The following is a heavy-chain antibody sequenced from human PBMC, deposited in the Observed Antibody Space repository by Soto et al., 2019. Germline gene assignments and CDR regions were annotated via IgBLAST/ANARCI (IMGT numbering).Heavy chain of an antibody. CDR3: ARELTPGIAVADTKYYFDY. CDR1: GFTFSSYS. CDR2: ISSSSSYI. D-gene: IGHD6-19*01. J-gene: IGHJ4*02. V-gene: IGHV3-21*01. Sequence: GGSLRLSCAASGFTFSSYSMNWVRQAPGKGLEWVSSISSSSSYIYYADSVKGRFTISRDNAKNSLYLQMNSLRAEDTAVYYCARELTPGIAVADTKYYFDYWGQGTLVNVSS.